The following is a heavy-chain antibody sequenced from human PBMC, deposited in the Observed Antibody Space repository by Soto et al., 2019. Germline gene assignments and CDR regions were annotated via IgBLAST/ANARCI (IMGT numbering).Heavy chain of an antibody. Sequence: VASVKVSCKASGYTFTSYDVNWVRQATGQGLEWMGWMNADSGNTGYAQKFQGRITMTRDISTSTAYMELSSLGSEDTAVYYCARGRDPIVAAGTRAGDYWGQGTLVTVSS. D-gene: IGHD6-13*01. CDR2: MNADSGNT. V-gene: IGHV1-8*01. J-gene: IGHJ4*02. CDR3: ARGRDPIVAAGTRAGDY. CDR1: GYTFTSYD.